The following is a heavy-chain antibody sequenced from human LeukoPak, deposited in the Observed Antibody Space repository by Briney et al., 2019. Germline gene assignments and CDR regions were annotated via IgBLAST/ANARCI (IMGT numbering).Heavy chain of an antibody. D-gene: IGHD4-17*01. V-gene: IGHV1-69*04. CDR3: ARDPSVTYGALPPLGY. CDR2: IIPILGIA. Sequence: SVKVSCKASGGTFNSSGISWVRQAPGQGLEWMGRIIPILGIANYAQKFQGRVTITADKSTSTAYMELSSLRSEDTAVYYCARDPSVTYGALPPLGYWGQGTLVTVSS. CDR1: GGTFNSSG. J-gene: IGHJ4*02.